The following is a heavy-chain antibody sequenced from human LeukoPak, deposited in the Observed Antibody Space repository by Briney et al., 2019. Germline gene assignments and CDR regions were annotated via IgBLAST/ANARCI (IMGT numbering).Heavy chain of an antibody. CDR3: ARRKGGSYYAFWDY. CDR2: IYYSGST. CDR1: GGSISSYY. J-gene: IGHJ4*02. D-gene: IGHD1-26*01. Sequence: SETLSLTCTVSGGSISSYYWSWIRQPPGKGLEWIGYIYYSGSTNYNPSLKSRVTISVDTSKNQFSLKLSSVTAADTAVYYCARRKGGSYYAFWDYWGQGTLVTVSS. V-gene: IGHV4-59*01.